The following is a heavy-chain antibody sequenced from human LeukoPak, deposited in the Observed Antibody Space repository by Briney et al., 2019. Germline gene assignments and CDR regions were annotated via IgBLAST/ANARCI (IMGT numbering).Heavy chain of an antibody. CDR2: ISGSGGSK. D-gene: IGHD6-13*01. V-gene: IGHV3-23*01. J-gene: IGHJ5*02. CDR3: AKWARYSSSAFDP. Sequence: GGSLRLSCAASGFTFSSYAMSWVRQAPGKGVEWVSAISGSGGSKYYADSVKGGFTVSRDNSKNTLYLQMNSLRAEDTAVYYCAKWARYSSSAFDPWGQGTLVTVSS. CDR1: GFTFSSYA.